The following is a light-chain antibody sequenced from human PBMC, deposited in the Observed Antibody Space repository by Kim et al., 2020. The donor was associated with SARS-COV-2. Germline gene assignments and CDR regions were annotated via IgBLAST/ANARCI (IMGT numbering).Light chain of an antibody. Sequence: QYNTLSYTGTSSDVGGYKYVSCYQQHPGKAPQLVIYEVGNRPSGVSIRFSGSKSGNTASLTISGLQAEDEADYYCSSYIRGSTNYVFGTGTKVTVL. CDR3: SSYIRGSTNYV. J-gene: IGLJ1*01. V-gene: IGLV2-14*01. CDR2: EVG. CDR1: SSDVGGYKY.